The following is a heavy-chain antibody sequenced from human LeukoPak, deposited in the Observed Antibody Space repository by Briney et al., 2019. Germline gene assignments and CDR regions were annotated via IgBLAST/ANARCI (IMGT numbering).Heavy chain of an antibody. Sequence: GGSLRLSCAASGFTFSIYAMSWVRQAPGKGLEWVSGISGNTYYADSVKGRFTISRDNSKNTVYLQMNSLRGEDSAVYYCAKGRAHSGGPQPDFDYWGQGTLVTVSS. J-gene: IGHJ4*02. V-gene: IGHV3-23*01. CDR2: ISGNT. CDR3: AKGRAHSGGPQPDFDY. D-gene: IGHD2-15*01. CDR1: GFTFSIYA.